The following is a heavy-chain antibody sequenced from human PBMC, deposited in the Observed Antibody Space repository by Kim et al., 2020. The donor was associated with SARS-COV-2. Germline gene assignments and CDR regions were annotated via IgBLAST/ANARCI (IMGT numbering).Heavy chain of an antibody. CDR1: GFKFIDYG. D-gene: IGHD6-13*01. J-gene: IGHJ6*02. CDR3: AKVGSGYSTTWYGSILFYGMDV. V-gene: IGHV3-30*18. CDR2: ISYDGSNE. Sequence: GGSLRLSCGASGFKFIDYGMHWVRQAPGKGLEWVALISYDGSNEYYADSVKGRFTISRENSKNTLYLQMNSLRAEDTAVYYCAKVGSGYSTTWYGSILFYGMDVWGQGTTVTVSS.